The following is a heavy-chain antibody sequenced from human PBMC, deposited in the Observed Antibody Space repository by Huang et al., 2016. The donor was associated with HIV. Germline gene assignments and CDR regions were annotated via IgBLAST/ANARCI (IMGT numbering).Heavy chain of an antibody. CDR3: AKESRWFSDFDH. V-gene: IGHV3-30*18. CDR1: GFKLSGFG. J-gene: IGHJ4*02. Sequence: QVHLVESGGGVVQPGGSLRLSCAASGFKLSGFGMHWGSQAPGKGLGWGAVISYDGRSQFYTDSVKGRFTIYRDNSDNTLSLQMKGLRPDDTAVYYCAKESRWFSDFDHWGQGVLVSVSS. CDR2: ISYDGRSQ. D-gene: IGHD2-15*01.